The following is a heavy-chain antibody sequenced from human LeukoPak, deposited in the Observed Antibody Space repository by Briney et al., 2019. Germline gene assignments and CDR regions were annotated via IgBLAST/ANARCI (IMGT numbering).Heavy chain of an antibody. Sequence: SVKVSCKASGGTFSSYAISWVRQAPGQGLEWMGGIIPIFGTANYAQKFQGRVTITADESTSTAYMELSSLRSEDTAVYYCARDGESIAARLFDYWGQGTLVTVSS. V-gene: IGHV1-69*01. CDR1: GGTFSSYA. J-gene: IGHJ4*02. D-gene: IGHD6-6*01. CDR3: ARDGESIAARLFDY. CDR2: IIPIFGTA.